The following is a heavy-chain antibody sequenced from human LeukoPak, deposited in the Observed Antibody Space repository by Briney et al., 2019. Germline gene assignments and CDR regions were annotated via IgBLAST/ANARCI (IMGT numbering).Heavy chain of an antibody. CDR2: INHSVST. V-gene: IGHV4-34*01. D-gene: IGHD3-16*02. CDR1: GESYSGFY. J-gene: IGHJ5*02. CDR3: ARGPHDYVWESYRSNWFDP. Sequence: RPSEPLSLTCAVYGESYSGFYWSWTRHPPGKGLEWLGEINHSVSTNYHPYLKRRVPISVDTSKNQFYLKLRSVTAADTAVYYCARGPHDYVWESYRSNWFDPWGQGTLVSVSS.